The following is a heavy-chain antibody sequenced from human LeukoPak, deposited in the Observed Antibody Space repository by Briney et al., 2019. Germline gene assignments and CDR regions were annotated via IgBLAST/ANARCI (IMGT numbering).Heavy chain of an antibody. J-gene: IGHJ4*02. Sequence: SETLSLTCTVSGGSISSSNYFWGWIRQAPGKGLEWIGSIYYSGSTYYNPSLKSRVTISADMTKNQFSLRLYSVTAADTAVYYCGRDSVEMGTIHSDYWGQGTLVTVSS. D-gene: IGHD5-24*01. CDR1: GGSISSSNYF. CDR2: IYYSGST. CDR3: GRDSVEMGTIHSDY. V-gene: IGHV4-39*07.